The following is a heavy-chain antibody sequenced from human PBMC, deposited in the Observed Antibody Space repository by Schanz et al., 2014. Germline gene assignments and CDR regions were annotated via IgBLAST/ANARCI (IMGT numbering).Heavy chain of an antibody. CDR2: ISSSSSYI. Sequence: EVQLVESGGGLVQPGGSLRLSCAASGFTFSIYGMSWVRQAPGKGLEWVSSISSSSSYISYADSVKGRFTISRDNAKNSLYLQMNSLRAEDTAVYYCARPSDSSWYMDVWGKGTTVTVSS. CDR3: ARPSDSSWYMDV. J-gene: IGHJ6*03. V-gene: IGHV3-21*01. CDR1: GFTFSIYG. D-gene: IGHD2-21*02.